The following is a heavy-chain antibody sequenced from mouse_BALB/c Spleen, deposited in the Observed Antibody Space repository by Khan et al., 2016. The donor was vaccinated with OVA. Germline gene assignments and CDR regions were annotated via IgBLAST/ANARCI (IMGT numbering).Heavy chain of an antibody. V-gene: IGHV2-2*02. CDR1: GFSLTNFG. CDR2: IWSGGST. Sequence: VQLKQSGPGLVQPSQSLSITCTVSGFSLTNFGVHWVRQSPGKGLEWLGVIWSGGSTDYNAAFKSRLSISKDNSKSQVFFKMKSLQANDIATYYWARREYLMTWFAYWGQGTLVTVSA. CDR3: ARREYLMTWFAY. J-gene: IGHJ3*01.